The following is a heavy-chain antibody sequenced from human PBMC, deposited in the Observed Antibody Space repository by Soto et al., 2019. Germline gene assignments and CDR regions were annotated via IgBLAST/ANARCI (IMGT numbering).Heavy chain of an antibody. CDR1: GFTFSSYA. V-gene: IGHV3-23*01. Sequence: GGSLRLSCAASGFTFSSYAMSWVRQAPGKGLEWVPAISGSGGSTYYADSVKGRFTISRDNSKNTLYLQMNSPRPADTAVFYCGKGPVVFGLYGVGRGNYFNGMDVWGQGTTVTVSS. D-gene: IGHD3-3*01. CDR3: GKGPVVFGLYGVGRGNYFNGMDV. J-gene: IGHJ6*02. CDR2: ISGSGGST.